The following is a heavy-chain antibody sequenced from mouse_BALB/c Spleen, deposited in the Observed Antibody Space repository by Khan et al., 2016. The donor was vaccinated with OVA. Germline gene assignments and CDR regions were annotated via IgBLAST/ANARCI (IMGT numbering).Heavy chain of an antibody. D-gene: IGHD2-3*01. Sequence: QIQLVQSGPEVKKPGETVKISCKASGHTFTKFGMNWVKQAPGKGLKWMGWINPYTGEPTYADDFNGRFAFSLDNSSSTAYLQINNLKYEDSAIFVGARHPYMSDGLDNGGQGTSVTVAS. V-gene: IGHV9-3-1*01. CDR1: GHTFTKFG. J-gene: IGHJ4*01. CDR3: ARHPYMSDGLDN. CDR2: INPYTGEP.